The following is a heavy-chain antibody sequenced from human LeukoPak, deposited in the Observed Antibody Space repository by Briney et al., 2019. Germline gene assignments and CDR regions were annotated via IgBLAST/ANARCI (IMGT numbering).Heavy chain of an antibody. V-gene: IGHV3-30*02. CDR3: AKLYFNGGYVPQVRDDAFDI. Sequence: HPGGSLRLSCVASGFTFSDFGMHWVRQAPGKGLEWVAFIRYDGTNQYYADSVKGRFTISRDNSKNSLYLQMNSLRAEDTALYYCAKLYFNGGYVPQVRDDAFDIWGQGTMVTVSS. CDR2: IRYDGTNQ. CDR1: GFTFSDFG. J-gene: IGHJ3*02. D-gene: IGHD5-12*01.